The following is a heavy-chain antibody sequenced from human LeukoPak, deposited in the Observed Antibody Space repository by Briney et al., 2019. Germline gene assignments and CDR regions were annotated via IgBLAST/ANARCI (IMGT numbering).Heavy chain of an antibody. J-gene: IGHJ4*02. V-gene: IGHV3-21*01. CDR1: GFTFSSYS. D-gene: IGHD3-22*01. CDR3: ASLTYYYDSSGYRTQEDDY. Sequence: PGGSLRLSCAASGFTFSSYSMNWVRQAPGKGLEWVSSISSSSSYIYYADSVKGRFTISRDNAKNSLYLQMNSLRAEDTAVYYCASLTYYYDSSGYRTQEDDYWGQGTLVTVSS. CDR2: ISSSSSYI.